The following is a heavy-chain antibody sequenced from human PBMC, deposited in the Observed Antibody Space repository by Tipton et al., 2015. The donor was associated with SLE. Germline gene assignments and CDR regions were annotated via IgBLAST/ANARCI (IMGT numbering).Heavy chain of an antibody. CDR1: GGSISSFH. CDR2: IYYSGST. V-gene: IGHV4-59*08. Sequence: TLSLTCTVSGGSISSFHWSWIRQPPGKGLEWIGYIYYSGSTTYNPSLKSRVTISVDTSKNQFSLKLISVTAADTAFYYCARHAGLDYYFDYWGQGTLVTVSS. J-gene: IGHJ4*02. CDR3: ARHAGLDYYFDY. D-gene: IGHD3/OR15-3a*01.